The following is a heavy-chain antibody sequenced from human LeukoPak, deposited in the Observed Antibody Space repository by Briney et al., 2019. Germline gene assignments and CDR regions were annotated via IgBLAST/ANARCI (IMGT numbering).Heavy chain of an antibody. V-gene: IGHV4-59*01. Sequence: SETLSLTCTVSGGSISSYYWSWIRQPPGKGLEWIGYIYYSGSTNYNPSLKSRVTISVDTSKNQFSLKLSSVTAADTAVYYCARDQASYGQFDYWGQGTLVPVSS. CDR1: GGSISSYY. D-gene: IGHD5-18*01. J-gene: IGHJ4*02. CDR2: IYYSGST. CDR3: ARDQASYGQFDY.